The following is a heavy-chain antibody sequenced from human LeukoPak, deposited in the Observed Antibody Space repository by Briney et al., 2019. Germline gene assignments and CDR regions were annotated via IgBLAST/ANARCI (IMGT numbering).Heavy chain of an antibody. D-gene: IGHD3-10*01. CDR3: ARERLYGSGSFSPYFDY. Sequence: PSETLSLTCAVYGGSFSSYYWNWIRQPPGKGLEWIGEISHSGSTNYNPSLKSRVTMSVDTSKNQFSLKLSSVTAADTAVYYCARERLYGSGSFSPYFDYWGQGTLVTVSS. CDR1: GGSFSSYY. CDR2: ISHSGST. V-gene: IGHV4-34*01. J-gene: IGHJ4*02.